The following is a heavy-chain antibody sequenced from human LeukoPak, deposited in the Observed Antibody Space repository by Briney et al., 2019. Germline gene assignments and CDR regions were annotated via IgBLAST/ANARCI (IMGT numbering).Heavy chain of an antibody. J-gene: IGHJ6*03. Sequence: SETLSLTCTVSGGSTSSYYWSWIRQPPGKGLEWIGYIYYSGSTNYNPSLKSRVTISVDTSKNQFSLKLSSVTAADTAVYYCARGSGGSTYYYYYMDVWGKGTTVTISS. CDR3: ARGSGGSTYYYYYMDV. CDR1: GGSTSSYY. D-gene: IGHD3-10*01. V-gene: IGHV4-59*01. CDR2: IYYSGST.